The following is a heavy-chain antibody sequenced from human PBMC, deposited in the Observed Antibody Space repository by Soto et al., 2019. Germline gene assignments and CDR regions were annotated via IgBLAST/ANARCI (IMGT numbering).Heavy chain of an antibody. J-gene: IGHJ6*02. D-gene: IGHD3-3*01. Sequence: VGSLRLSCAASGFTFSSYGRHWVRQAPGKGLEWVAVISYDGSNKYYADSVKGRFTISRDNSKNTLYLQMNSLRAEDTAVYYCAKARYDFWSGYPGDPYYYGMDVWGQGTTVTVSS. CDR2: ISYDGSNK. CDR3: AKARYDFWSGYPGDPYYYGMDV. V-gene: IGHV3-30*18. CDR1: GFTFSSYG.